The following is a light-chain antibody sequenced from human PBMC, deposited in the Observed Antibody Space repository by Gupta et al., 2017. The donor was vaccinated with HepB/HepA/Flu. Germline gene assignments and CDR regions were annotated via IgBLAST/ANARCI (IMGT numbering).Light chain of an antibody. V-gene: IGKV1-17*01. CDR1: QGIGNN. Sequence: DIQMTQSPSSLSASVGDRVTIPCRASQGIGNNLGWYQQKPGKAPKGLIYTASRLESGVPSRFSGSGSGTEFTLTISSLQPEDFATYYCRQHNSYPRTFGQGTKVEI. CDR2: TAS. J-gene: IGKJ1*01. CDR3: RQHNSYPRT.